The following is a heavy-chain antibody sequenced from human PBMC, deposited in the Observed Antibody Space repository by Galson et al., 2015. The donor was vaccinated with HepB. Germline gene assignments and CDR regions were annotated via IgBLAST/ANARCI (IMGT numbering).Heavy chain of an antibody. CDR3: TTGAILTGAFDI. D-gene: IGHD3-9*01. CDR1: GFTFSNAW. V-gene: IGHV3-15*01. Sequence: SLRLSCAASGFTFSNAWMSWVRQAPGKGLEWVGRIKSKTDGGTTDYAAPVKGRFTISRDDSKNTLYLQMNSLKTEDTAVYYCTTGAILTGAFDIWGQGTMVTVPS. CDR2: IKSKTDGGTT. J-gene: IGHJ3*02.